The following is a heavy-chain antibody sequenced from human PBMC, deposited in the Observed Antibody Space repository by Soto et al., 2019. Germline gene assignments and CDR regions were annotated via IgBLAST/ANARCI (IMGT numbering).Heavy chain of an antibody. CDR3: AGEKVGTTGIDF. V-gene: IGHV1-8*01. D-gene: IGHD1-26*01. J-gene: IGHJ4*02. CDR2: MNPNSGNT. CDR1: GYSFTSYD. Sequence: VQLVQSGAEVKKPGASVKVSCKASGYSFTSYDINWVRQATGQGLEWMGWMNPNSGNTGYAQKFQGRVTMTRDNSITTAYMELTSLRDDDSAVYYCAGEKVGTTGIDFWGQGPLVSVSS.